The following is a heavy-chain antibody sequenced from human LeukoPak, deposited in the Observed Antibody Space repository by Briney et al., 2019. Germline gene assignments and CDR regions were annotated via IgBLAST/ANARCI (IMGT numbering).Heavy chain of an antibody. V-gene: IGHV4-59*08. J-gene: IGHJ3*02. CDR2: IYYSGST. Sequence: SETLSLTCTVSGGSISSYYWSCIRQPPGKGLEWIGYIYYSGSTNYNPSLKSRVTISVDTSKNQFSLKLSSVTAADTAVYYCARPSSGYYYVEAFDIWGQGTMVTVSS. CDR3: ARPSSGYYYVEAFDI. D-gene: IGHD3-22*01. CDR1: GGSISSYY.